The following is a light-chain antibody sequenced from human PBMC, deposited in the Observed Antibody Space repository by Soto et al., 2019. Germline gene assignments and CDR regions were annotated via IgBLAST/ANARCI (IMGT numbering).Light chain of an antibody. Sequence: ESVLTQSPGTLSLSPGERAPLSCRASQSVSSNYLAWYQQKPGQAPRLLIYGASSRATGIPDRFSGSGSGTDFTLTISRLDPEDFAVYYCQQYGGSITCGRGTRLEIE. CDR2: GAS. V-gene: IGKV3-20*01. CDR1: QSVSSNY. J-gene: IGKJ5*01. CDR3: QQYGGSIT.